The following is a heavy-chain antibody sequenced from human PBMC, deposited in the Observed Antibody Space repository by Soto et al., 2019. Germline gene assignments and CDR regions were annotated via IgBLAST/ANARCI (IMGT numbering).Heavy chain of an antibody. Sequence: QGLLQESGPRLVKASESLSLTCTVSGGPMSSYSWTWIRQTPGKGLEWIGYVFYGGSPNYNPSLESRVTITMNTTASQFSLKLKSLTAADTAVYYCARGFWATGGGNSYYSIDVWGQGTTVRVS. CDR1: GGPMSSYS. J-gene: IGHJ6*02. CDR3: ARGFWATGGGNSYYSIDV. D-gene: IGHD2-15*01. V-gene: IGHV4-59*13. CDR2: VFYGGSP.